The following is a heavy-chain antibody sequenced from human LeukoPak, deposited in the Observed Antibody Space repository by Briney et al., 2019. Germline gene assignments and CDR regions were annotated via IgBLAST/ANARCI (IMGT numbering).Heavy chain of an antibody. CDR3: ARGIGYSGSLGN. CDR2: IYNNGHT. CDR1: GFTVSNDY. J-gene: IGHJ4*02. V-gene: IGHV3-53*01. D-gene: IGHD1-26*01. Sequence: GGSLRLSCAASGFTVSNDYLTWVRQAPGKGLEWVSLIYNNGHTYYADSVKGRFTISSENSKNKWYLQMNRLRAEDTAEYHCARGIGYSGSLGNWGQGTLVTVSS.